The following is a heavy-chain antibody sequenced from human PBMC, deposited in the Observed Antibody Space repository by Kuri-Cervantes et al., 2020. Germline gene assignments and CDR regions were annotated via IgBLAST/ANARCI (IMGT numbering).Heavy chain of an antibody. V-gene: IGHV3-21*01. Sequence: GGSLRLSCAASGFTFSSYGMHWVRQAPGEGLEWVSSMSSSSSYIYYVDSVKGRFTISRDNAKNSLYLQMNSLKAEGTAVYYCARGKTQAWYSSNHPAAFDIWGQGTMVTVSS. CDR3: ARGKTQAWYSSNHPAAFDI. D-gene: IGHD6-13*01. J-gene: IGHJ3*02. CDR1: GFTFSSYG. CDR2: MSSSSSYI.